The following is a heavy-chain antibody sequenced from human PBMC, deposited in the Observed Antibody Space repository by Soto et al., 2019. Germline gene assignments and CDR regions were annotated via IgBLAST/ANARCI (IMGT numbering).Heavy chain of an antibody. V-gene: IGHV4-4*02. CDR3: ARCYGSGSSYYYYYGMDV. J-gene: IGHJ6*04. CDR1: GGSISSSNW. Sequence: SETLSLTRAVSGGSISSSNWWSWVRQPPGKGLEWIGEIYHSGSTNYNPSLKSRVTISVDKSKNQFSLKLSSVTAADTAVYYCARCYGSGSSYYYYYGMDVWGEGTTVTVYS. D-gene: IGHD3-10*01. CDR2: IYHSGST.